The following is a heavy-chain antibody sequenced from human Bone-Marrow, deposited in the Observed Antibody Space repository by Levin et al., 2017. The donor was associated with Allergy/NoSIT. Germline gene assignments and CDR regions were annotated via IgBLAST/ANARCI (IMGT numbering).Heavy chain of an antibody. Sequence: GSLRLSCSVSGGSISTDFWSWIRQPPGKGLEWIGYLSYSDTTKYNPSLESRVTISVDTSNNHFSLKVTSVTAADTAVYYCSRGRDGSRWVGPYYFDAWGQGTLVIVSS. CDR3: SRGRDGSRWVGPYYFDA. V-gene: IGHV4-59*01. CDR2: LSYSDTT. CDR1: GGSISTDF. D-gene: IGHD5-24*01. J-gene: IGHJ5*02.